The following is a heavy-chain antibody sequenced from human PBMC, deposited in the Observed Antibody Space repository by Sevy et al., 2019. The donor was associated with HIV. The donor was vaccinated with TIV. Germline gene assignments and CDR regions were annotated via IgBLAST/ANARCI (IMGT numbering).Heavy chain of an antibody. Sequence: GGYLRLSCAASGFTFSSYAMSWVRQAPGKGLEWVSAISGSGGSTYYADSVKGRFTISRDNSKNTVYLQMNSLRAEDTAVYHCAKDFRPDPNYDFCSGYIYYYGMDVWGQGTTVTVSS. D-gene: IGHD3-3*01. J-gene: IGHJ6*02. V-gene: IGHV3-23*01. CDR2: ISGSGGST. CDR3: AKDFRPDPNYDFCSGYIYYYGMDV. CDR1: GFTFSSYA.